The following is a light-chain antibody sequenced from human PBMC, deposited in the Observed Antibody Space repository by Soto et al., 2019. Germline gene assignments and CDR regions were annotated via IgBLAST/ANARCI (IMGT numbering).Light chain of an antibody. J-gene: IGKJ2*01. Sequence: EVVLTQSPATLSVSPGDRATLSCRASQSVSRNLAWYQQKPGQAPRLLIYGASTRATGVPARFSGSGSATEFTLSNRSLQSEDVAVYYCQQYGDWPPETFGQGTKLEI. CDR2: GAS. CDR1: QSVSRN. V-gene: IGKV3-15*01. CDR3: QQYGDWPPET.